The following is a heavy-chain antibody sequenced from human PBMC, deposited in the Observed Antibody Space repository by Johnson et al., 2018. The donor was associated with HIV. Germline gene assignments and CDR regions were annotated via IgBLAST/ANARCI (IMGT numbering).Heavy chain of an antibody. D-gene: IGHD4-17*01. CDR3: AKDRHDYGDLDALDI. J-gene: IGHJ3*02. CDR2: INWNGGRT. Sequence: MQLVESGGGVVRPGGSLRLSCAASGFTFDDYGMSWVRQAPGKGLEWVSDINWNGGRTGYADSVKGRFTISRDKAKNSLYLQMNSLRAEDTALYYCAKDRHDYGDLDALDIWGQGTMVTVSS. V-gene: IGHV3-20*04. CDR1: GFTFDDYG.